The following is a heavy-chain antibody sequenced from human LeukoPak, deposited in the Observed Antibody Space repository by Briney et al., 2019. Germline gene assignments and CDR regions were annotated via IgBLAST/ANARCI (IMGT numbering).Heavy chain of an antibody. V-gene: IGHV3-30*04. CDR1: RFSFSKYA. CDR2: ISKDGSMR. Sequence: GRSLRLSCAASRFSFSKYAMDWVRQAPGKGLEWVAIISKDGSMRYYADSVKGRFTVSRDNSNNTLSLQMNSLKSEDTAVYYCAGEKFDIWGQGTMVTVSA. J-gene: IGHJ3*02. CDR3: AGEKFDI.